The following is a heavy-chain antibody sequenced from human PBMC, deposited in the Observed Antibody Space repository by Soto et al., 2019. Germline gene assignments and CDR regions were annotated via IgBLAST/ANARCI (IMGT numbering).Heavy chain of an antibody. V-gene: IGHV3-15*01. CDR3: TTGIVVATRYFDY. D-gene: IGHD2-2*01. CDR1: GFTFRNAW. J-gene: IGHJ4*02. Sequence: GGFLRLSCAASGFTFRNAWMSWVRQAPGKGLEWVGRIKRKGDGGTAEYTSPVKGRFTISRDDSKDMLYLQMDSLKSDDTAVYYCTTGIVVATRYFDYWGEGTLVTVSS. CDR2: IKRKGDGGTA.